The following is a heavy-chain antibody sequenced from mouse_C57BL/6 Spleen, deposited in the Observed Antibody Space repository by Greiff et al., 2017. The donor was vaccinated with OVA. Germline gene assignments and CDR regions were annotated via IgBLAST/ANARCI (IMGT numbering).Heavy chain of an antibody. D-gene: IGHD2-5*01. CDR2: FYPGSGSI. CDR3: ARHEEGYYSNYVSAWFAY. CDR1: GYTFTEYT. V-gene: IGHV1-62-2*01. J-gene: IGHJ3*01. Sequence: VQVVESGAELVKPGASVKLSCKASGYTFTEYTIHWVKQRSGQGLEWIGWFYPGSGSIKYNEKFKDKATLTADKSSSTVYMELSRLTSEDSAVYFCARHEEGYYSNYVSAWFAYWGQGTLVTVSA.